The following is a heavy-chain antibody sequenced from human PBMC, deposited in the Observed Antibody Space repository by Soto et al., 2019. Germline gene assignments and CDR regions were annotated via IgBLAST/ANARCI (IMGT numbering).Heavy chain of an antibody. V-gene: IGHV4-59*01. Sequence: SETLSLTCTVSGGSISSYYWSWIRQPPGKGLEWIGYIYYSGSTNYNPSLKSRVTISVDTSKNQFSLKLSSVTAADTAVYYCARVLFDVWNYAPADYYYYYYMDVSGKGTTVTVSS. CDR3: ARVLFDVWNYAPADYYYYYYMDV. D-gene: IGHD1-7*01. J-gene: IGHJ6*03. CDR1: GGSISSYY. CDR2: IYYSGST.